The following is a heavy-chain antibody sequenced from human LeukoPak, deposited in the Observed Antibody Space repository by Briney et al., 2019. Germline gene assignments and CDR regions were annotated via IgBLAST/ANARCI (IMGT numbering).Heavy chain of an antibody. D-gene: IGHD6-13*01. CDR3: AREVAAAGSNWFDP. CDR1: GYTFTGYY. CDR2: INPNSGGT. J-gene: IGHJ5*02. Sequence: ASVKVSCKASGYTFTGYYMHWVRQAPGQGLEWMGWINPNSGGTNYAQKFQGRVTMTRDTSISTAYMELRSLRSDDTAVYYCAREVAAAGSNWFDPWGQGTLVTVSS. V-gene: IGHV1-2*02.